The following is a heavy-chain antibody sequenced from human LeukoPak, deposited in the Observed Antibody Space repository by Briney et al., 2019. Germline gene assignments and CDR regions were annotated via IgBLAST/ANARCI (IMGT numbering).Heavy chain of an antibody. CDR3: ARSSWYLGDDKGVGWFDP. J-gene: IGHJ5*02. CDR1: GGSFSGYY. Sequence: SETLSLTCAVYGGSFSGYYWSWIRQPPGKGLEWIGEINHSGSTNYNPSLKSRVTISVDTSKNQFSLKLSSVTAADTAVYYCARSSWYLGDDKGVGWFDPWGQGTLVTVSS. CDR2: INHSGST. V-gene: IGHV4-34*01. D-gene: IGHD6-13*01.